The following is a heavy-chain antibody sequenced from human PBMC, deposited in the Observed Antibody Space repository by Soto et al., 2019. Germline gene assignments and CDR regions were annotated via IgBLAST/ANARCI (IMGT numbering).Heavy chain of an antibody. J-gene: IGHJ6*03. CDR3: ARVVPAAAILRRYYYSMDG. CDR2: INAGNGNT. V-gene: IGHV1-3*01. CDR1: GYTFTSYS. Sequence: ASVKVSCKASGYTFTSYSMHWVRQAPGQRLEWMGWINAGNGNTKYSQKFQGRVTITRDTSASTAYMELSSLRSEDTAVYYCARVVPAAAILRRYYYSMDGWGKGTTVTVSS. D-gene: IGHD2-2*01.